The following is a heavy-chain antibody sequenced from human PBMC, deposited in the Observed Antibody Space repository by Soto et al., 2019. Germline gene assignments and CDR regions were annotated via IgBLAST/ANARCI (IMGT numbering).Heavy chain of an antibody. J-gene: IGHJ4*02. D-gene: IGHD2-15*01. CDR3: ASAQDPYCSGGSCFDY. V-gene: IGHV4-59*01. CDR1: GGSISSYY. Sequence: SETLSLTCTVSGGSISSYYWSWIRQPPGKGLEWIGYIYYSGSTNYNPSLKSRVTISVDTAKNQFSLKLSSVTAADTAVYYCASAQDPYCSGGSCFDYWGQGTLVTVSS. CDR2: IYYSGST.